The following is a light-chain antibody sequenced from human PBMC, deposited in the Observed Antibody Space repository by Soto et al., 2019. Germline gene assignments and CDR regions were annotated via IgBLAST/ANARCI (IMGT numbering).Light chain of an antibody. Sequence: QSVLTQPASVSGSPGQSITISCTGTSSDVGGYNYVSWYQQHPGKVPGLMIYDVSNRPSGVSNRFSGSKSGNTASLTISGLQAEDEADYYCSSYTSSNTPIFGGGT. J-gene: IGLJ2*01. CDR2: DVS. CDR3: SSYTSSNTPI. CDR1: SSDVGGYNY. V-gene: IGLV2-14*03.